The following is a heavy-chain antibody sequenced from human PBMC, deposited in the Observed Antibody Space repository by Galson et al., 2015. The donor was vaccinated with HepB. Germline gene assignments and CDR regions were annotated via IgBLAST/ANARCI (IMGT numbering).Heavy chain of an antibody. CDR1: GFIFKNYW. D-gene: IGHD1-26*01. Sequence: SLRLSCAASGFIFKNYWMTRVRQAPGKGLEWVANIKEDGSFKNYVDSVKDRFTIFRDNADNSLFLQMDSLTVEDTAVYFCARDIPGGYCDFDLWGQGTLVTVSS. V-gene: IGHV3-7*03. J-gene: IGHJ4*02. CDR3: ARDIPGGYCDFDL. CDR2: IKEDGSFK.